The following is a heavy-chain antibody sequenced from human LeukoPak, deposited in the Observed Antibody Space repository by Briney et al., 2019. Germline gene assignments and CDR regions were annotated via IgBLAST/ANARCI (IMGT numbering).Heavy chain of an antibody. CDR1: GFTFSTYS. V-gene: IGHV3-64D*08. CDR3: VKDLRGGGYYTSFDY. J-gene: IGHJ4*02. D-gene: IGHD3-10*01. Sequence: GGSLRLSCSASGFTFSTYSMHWVRQAPGKGLELVSTINIKGDDTYYADSVKGRFTISRDHSRKTLYLQMSSLRAEDTAVYYCVKDLRGGGYYTSFDYWGQGTQVTVSS. CDR2: INIKGDDT.